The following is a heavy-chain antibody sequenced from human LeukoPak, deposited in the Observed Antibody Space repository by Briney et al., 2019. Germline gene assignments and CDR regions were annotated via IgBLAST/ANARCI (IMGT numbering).Heavy chain of an antibody. J-gene: IGHJ4*02. Sequence: AGGSLRLSCEASGFTFSSYSMNWVRRAPGKGLEWVSFISMSSDLIYYADSVKDRFTISRDNSRSMLYLQLNNLRYEDMAVHYCASFPRADLDFIIIDYWGQGTLVTVSS. D-gene: IGHD3-16*02. CDR2: ISMSSDLI. CDR3: ASFPRADLDFIIIDY. V-gene: IGHV3-48*02. CDR1: GFTFSSYS.